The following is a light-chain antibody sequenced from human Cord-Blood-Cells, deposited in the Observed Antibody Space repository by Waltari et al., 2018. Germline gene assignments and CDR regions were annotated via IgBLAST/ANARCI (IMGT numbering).Light chain of an antibody. CDR3: QQSYSTPPWT. V-gene: IGKV1-39*01. Sequence: DIQMTQSPSSLPASVGDRVTSTCRASQSISSYLNWYQQKPGKAPKLLIYAASSLQSGVPSRFSGSGSGTDFTLTISSLPPEDFATYYCQQSYSTPPWTFGQGTKVEIK. J-gene: IGKJ1*01. CDR2: AAS. CDR1: QSISSY.